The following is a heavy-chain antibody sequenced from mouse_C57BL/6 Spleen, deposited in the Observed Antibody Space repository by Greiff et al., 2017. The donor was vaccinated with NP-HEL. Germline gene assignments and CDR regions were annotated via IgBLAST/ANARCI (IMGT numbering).Heavy chain of an antibody. Sequence: EVKLQESGGGLVKPGGSLKLSCAASGFTFSDYGMHWVRQAPEKGLEWVAYISSGSSTIYYADTVKGRFTISRDNAKNTLFLQMTSLRSEDTAMYYCARHYGNYRGYFDVWGTGTTVTVSS. CDR1: GFTFSDYG. D-gene: IGHD2-1*01. J-gene: IGHJ1*03. CDR2: ISSGSSTI. V-gene: IGHV5-17*01. CDR3: ARHYGNYRGYFDV.